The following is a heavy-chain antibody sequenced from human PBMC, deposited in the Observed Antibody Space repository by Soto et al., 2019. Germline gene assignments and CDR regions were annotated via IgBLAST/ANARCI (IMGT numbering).Heavy chain of an antibody. CDR3: ARGRYRDYGDY. Sequence: QVQLQQWGAGLLKPSETLSLTCAVYGGSFSGYYWSWIRQPPGKGLEWIGEINHSGSTNYNPSLKSRVTISVDTSKNQFSLKLSSVTAADTAVYYCARGRYRDYGDYWGQGTLVTVSS. CDR2: INHSGST. D-gene: IGHD2-2*02. CDR1: GGSFSGYY. J-gene: IGHJ4*02. V-gene: IGHV4-34*01.